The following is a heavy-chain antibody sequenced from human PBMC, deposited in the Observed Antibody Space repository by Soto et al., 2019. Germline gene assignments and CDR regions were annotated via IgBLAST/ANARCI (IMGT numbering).Heavy chain of an antibody. J-gene: IGHJ4*02. CDR1: GFTFRAYG. CDR2: ISDDGSQK. V-gene: IGHV3-30*18. CDR3: AKEAPGGWHFFDT. D-gene: IGHD6-19*01. Sequence: GGSLRLSCAASGFTFRAYGMHWVRQAPGKGLEWVAFISDDGSQKYYGDSVKGRFTISRDNSKNTLSLRMISLRTEDTSVYYCAKEAPGGWHFFDTWGQGTLVTVSS.